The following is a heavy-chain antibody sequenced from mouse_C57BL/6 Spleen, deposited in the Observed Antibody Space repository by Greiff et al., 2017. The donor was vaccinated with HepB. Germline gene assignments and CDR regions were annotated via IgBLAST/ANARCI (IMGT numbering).Heavy chain of an antibody. D-gene: IGHD1-1*01. CDR2: IYPGDGDT. V-gene: IGHV1-82*01. CDR3: AREGDYYGSGYGDY. J-gene: IGHJ2*01. Sequence: QVQLQQSGPELVKPGASVKISCKASGYAFSSSWMNWVKQRPGKGLEWIGRIYPGDGDTNYNGKFKGKATLTADKSSSTAYMQLSSLTSEDSAVYYCAREGDYYGSGYGDYWGQGTTLTVSS. CDR1: GYAFSSSW.